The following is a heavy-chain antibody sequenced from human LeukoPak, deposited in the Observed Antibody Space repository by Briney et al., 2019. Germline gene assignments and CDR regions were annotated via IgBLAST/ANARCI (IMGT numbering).Heavy chain of an antibody. CDR1: GGPISSGGYS. D-gene: IGHD3-22*01. CDR3: AKVWGFYDSSGYYGLDV. CDR2: IYYSGST. V-gene: IGHV4-30-4*07. J-gene: IGHJ6*04. Sequence: SETLSLTCGVSGGPISSGGYSWSWIRQPPGKGLEWIGNIYYSGSTYYNPSLKSRVTISVDTSKNQFSLKLSSVTAADTAVYYCAKVWGFYDSSGYYGLDVWGKGTTVTISS.